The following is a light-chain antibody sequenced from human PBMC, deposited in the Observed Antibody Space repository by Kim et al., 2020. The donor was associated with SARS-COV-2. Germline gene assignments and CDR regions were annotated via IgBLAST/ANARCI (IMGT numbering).Light chain of an antibody. CDR1: ALPKQY. V-gene: IGLV3-25*03. CDR3: QSADSSGVV. J-gene: IGLJ2*01. Sequence: SYELTQPPSVSVSPGQTARITCSGDALPKQYAYCYQQKPGQAPVLVIYKDSERPSGIPERFSGSSSGTTVTLTISGVQAEDEADYYCQSADSSGVVFGGGTQLTVL. CDR2: KDS.